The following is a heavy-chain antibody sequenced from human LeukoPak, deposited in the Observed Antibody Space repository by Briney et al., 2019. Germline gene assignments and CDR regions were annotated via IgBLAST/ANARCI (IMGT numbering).Heavy chain of an antibody. CDR1: GGSFSGYY. CDR3: AGGSVPYFYYYMDV. J-gene: IGHJ6*03. CDR2: INHSGST. Sequence: SETLSLTCAVYGGSFSGYYWSWIRQPPGKGLEWIGEINHSGSTYYNPSLKSRVTMSVDTSENQFSLKLSSVTAVDTAIYYCAGGSVPYFYYYMDVWGKGTTVTISS. D-gene: IGHD2-2*01. V-gene: IGHV4-34*01.